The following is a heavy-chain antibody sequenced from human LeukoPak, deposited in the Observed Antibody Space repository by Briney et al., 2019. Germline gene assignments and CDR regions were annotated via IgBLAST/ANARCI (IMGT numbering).Heavy chain of an antibody. Sequence: GGSLRLSCTASGFTFGDYAMSWVRQAPGKGLEWVGFIRSKAYGGTTEYAASVKGRFTISRDDSKSIAYLQMNSLKTEDTAVYYCTRDRDGYNWWGQGTLVTVSS. D-gene: IGHD5-24*01. CDR1: GFTFGDYA. CDR2: IRSKAYGGTT. V-gene: IGHV3-49*04. J-gene: IGHJ4*02. CDR3: TRDRDGYNW.